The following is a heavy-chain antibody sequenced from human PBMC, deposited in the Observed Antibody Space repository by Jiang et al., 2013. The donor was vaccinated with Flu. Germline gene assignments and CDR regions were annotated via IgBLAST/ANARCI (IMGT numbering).Heavy chain of an antibody. V-gene: IGHV1-2*04. CDR3: AREVVVPAARSYYYGMDV. D-gene: IGHD2-2*01. CDR1: GYTFTGYY. Sequence: SGAEVKKPGASVKVSCKASGYTFTGYYMHWVRQAPGQGLEWMGWINPNSGGTNYAQKFQGWVTMTRDTSISTAYMELSRLRSDDTAVYYCAREVVVPAARSYYYGMDVWGQGTTVTVS. J-gene: IGHJ6*02. CDR2: INPNSGGT.